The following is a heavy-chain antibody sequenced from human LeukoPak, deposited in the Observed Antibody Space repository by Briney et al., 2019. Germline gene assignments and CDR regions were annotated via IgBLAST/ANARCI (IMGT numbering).Heavy chain of an antibody. Sequence: SVKVSCKASGGTFRNYAITWVRQAPGQGLEWMGGIIPMFGTANYAQKFQGRVTITADKSTNTAYMELSSLRSEDTAVYYCAARPPYSGYEDGDYWGQGTLVTVSS. CDR1: GGTFRNYA. V-gene: IGHV1-69*06. J-gene: IGHJ4*02. CDR3: AARPPYSGYEDGDY. D-gene: IGHD5-12*01. CDR2: IIPMFGTA.